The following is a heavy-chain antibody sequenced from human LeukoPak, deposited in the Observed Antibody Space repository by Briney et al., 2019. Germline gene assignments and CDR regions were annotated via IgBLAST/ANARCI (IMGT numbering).Heavy chain of an antibody. V-gene: IGHV3-9*03. CDR1: GFTFDDYA. CDR3: AKDIGGGGYCSSTSCQWGYFDY. CDR2: ISWNSGSI. D-gene: IGHD2-2*01. Sequence: GGSLRLSCAASGFTFDDYAMHWVRQAPGKGLEWVSGISWNSGSIGYADSVKGRFTISRDNAKNSLYLQMNSLRAEDMALYYCAKDIGGGGYCSSTSCQWGYFDYWGQGTLVTVSS. J-gene: IGHJ4*02.